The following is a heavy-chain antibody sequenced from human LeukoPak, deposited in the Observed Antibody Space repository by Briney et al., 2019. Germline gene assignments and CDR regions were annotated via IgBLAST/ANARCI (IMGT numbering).Heavy chain of an antibody. Sequence: GGSLRLSCTASGFTFPDAWMTWIRQAPGKGLEWVGRIKSKTDGGTTDYGTAVRGRFIISRDDSRNRLYLQMNNLKIEDTAVYWCTTAGWEDYWGQGTLVTVSS. D-gene: IGHD1-26*01. V-gene: IGHV3-15*01. CDR3: TTAGWEDY. J-gene: IGHJ4*02. CDR1: GFTFPDAW. CDR2: IKSKTDGGTT.